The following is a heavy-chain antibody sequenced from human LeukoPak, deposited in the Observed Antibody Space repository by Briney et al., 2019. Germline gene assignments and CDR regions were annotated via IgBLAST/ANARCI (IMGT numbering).Heavy chain of an antibody. CDR2: IYYSGST. J-gene: IGHJ5*02. Sequence: SETLSLTCTVSGGSISSDYWSWIRQPPGKGLEWIGYIYYSGSTNYNPSLKSRVTISVDTSKNQFSLKLTSVTAADTAVYYCARMVAGLNWFDPWGQGTLVTVSS. V-gene: IGHV4-59*01. CDR1: GGSISSDY. D-gene: IGHD6-19*01. CDR3: ARMVAGLNWFDP.